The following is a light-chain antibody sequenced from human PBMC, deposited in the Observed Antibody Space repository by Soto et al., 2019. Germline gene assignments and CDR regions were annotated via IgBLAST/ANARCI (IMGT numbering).Light chain of an antibody. J-gene: IGKJ4*01. CDR3: QQYNNWPRT. Sequence: EIVMTQSPATLSVSPGERATLSCRASQSVSSNLAWYQQKPGQAPRLLIYGASTRATGIPARFSGSGSGTESTLTISILQSEDFAVYYCQQYNNWPRTFGGGTKVEIK. V-gene: IGKV3-15*01. CDR1: QSVSSN. CDR2: GAS.